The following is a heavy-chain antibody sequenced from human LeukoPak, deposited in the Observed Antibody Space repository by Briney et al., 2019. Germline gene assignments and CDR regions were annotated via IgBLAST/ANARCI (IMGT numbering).Heavy chain of an antibody. CDR1: GFTFSSYW. J-gene: IGHJ6*03. CDR3: AATDYYDSSGPHYYYYYMDV. CDR2: IKQDGSEK. V-gene: IGHV3-7*03. D-gene: IGHD3-22*01. Sequence: GGSLRLSCAASGFTFSSYWMSWVRQAPGKGLEWVANIKQDGSEKYYVDSVKGRFTISRDNSKNTLYLQMNSLRAEDTAVYYCAATDYYDSSGPHYYYYYMDVWGKGTTVTISS.